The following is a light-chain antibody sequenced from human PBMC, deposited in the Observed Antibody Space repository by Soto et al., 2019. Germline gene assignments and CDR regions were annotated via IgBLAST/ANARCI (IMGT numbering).Light chain of an antibody. CDR2: RTS. Sequence: EIVLTQSPGTLSLSPGERVTLSCGASQSVSSSNLAWYQQKPGQAPRLLIYRTSTRATGIPDRFSGSRSGTDFSLTISRREPEDFAVYYCHQYGDSVLHTFGQGTKLEI. CDR3: HQYGDSVLHT. J-gene: IGKJ2*01. CDR1: QSVSSSN. V-gene: IGKV3-20*01.